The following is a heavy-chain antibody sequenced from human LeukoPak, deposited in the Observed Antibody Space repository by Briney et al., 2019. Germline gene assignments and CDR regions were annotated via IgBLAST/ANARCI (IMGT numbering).Heavy chain of an antibody. CDR2: INHSGST. CDR1: GESFSGYY. Sequence: PSETLSLTCAVHGESFSGYYWSWIRQPPGKGVEWIGEINHSGSTNYNPSLKSRVTISVDTSKNQFSLKLSSVTAADTAVYYCARCPSYYLFDYWGQGTLVTVSS. V-gene: IGHV4-34*01. D-gene: IGHD3-10*01. CDR3: ARCPSYYLFDY. J-gene: IGHJ4*02.